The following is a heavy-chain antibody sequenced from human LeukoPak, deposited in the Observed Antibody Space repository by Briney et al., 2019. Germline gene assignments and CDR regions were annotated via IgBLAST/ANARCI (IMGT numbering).Heavy chain of an antibody. CDR2: IYYSGST. Sequence: SVTLSLTCTVSVVSITSYYWSWIRQRPGRGLEWIGYIYYSGSTNYNPSLKSRVTISVDTSKNQLSLKLSSVTAADTAVYFCARLHRGDDAFDIWGQGTMVTVSS. V-gene: IGHV4-59*08. CDR3: ARLHRGDDAFDI. J-gene: IGHJ3*02. CDR1: VVSITSYY. D-gene: IGHD3-10*01.